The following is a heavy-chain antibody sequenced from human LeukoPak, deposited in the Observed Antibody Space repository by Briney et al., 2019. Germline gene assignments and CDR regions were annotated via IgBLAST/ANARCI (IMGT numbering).Heavy chain of an antibody. CDR2: IYYSGST. CDR1: GGSISSYY. V-gene: IGHV4-59*01. CDR3: ARVVGGLGGNSVLYYYYGMDV. Sequence: SETLSLTCTASGGSISSYYWSWIRQPPGKGLEWIGYIYYSGSTNYNPSLKSRVTISVDTSKNQFSLKLSSVTAADTAVYYCARVVGGLGGNSVLYYYYGMDVWGQGTTVTVSS. J-gene: IGHJ6*02. D-gene: IGHD4-23*01.